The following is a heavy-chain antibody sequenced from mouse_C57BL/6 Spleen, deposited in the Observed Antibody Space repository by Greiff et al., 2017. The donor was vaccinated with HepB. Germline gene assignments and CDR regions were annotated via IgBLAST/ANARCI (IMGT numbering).Heavy chain of an antibody. CDR3: ARHGYYGYFDV. D-gene: IGHD2-2*01. J-gene: IGHJ1*03. Sequence: EVKLVESGGGLVQPGGSLKLSCAASGFTFSDYYMYWVRQTPEKRLEWVAYISNGGGSTYYPDTVKGRFTISRDNAKNTLYLQMSRLKSEDTAMYYCARHGYYGYFDVWGTGTTVTVSS. CDR2: ISNGGGST. V-gene: IGHV5-12*01. CDR1: GFTFSDYY.